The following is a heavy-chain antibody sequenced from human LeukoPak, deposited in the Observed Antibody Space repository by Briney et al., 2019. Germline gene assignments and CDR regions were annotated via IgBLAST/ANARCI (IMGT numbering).Heavy chain of an antibody. CDR3: ARSPYYDFWSGYWVDY. D-gene: IGHD3-3*01. V-gene: IGHV3-7*01. Sequence: PGGSLRLSCAASGFTFSSYWMTWVRQAPGKGLEWVANINQDGSEKYYVDSLKGRFTVSRDNAKNSLYLQMNSLRAEDTAVYYCARSPYYDFWSGYWVDYWGQGTLVTVSS. J-gene: IGHJ4*02. CDR2: INQDGSEK. CDR1: GFTFSSYW.